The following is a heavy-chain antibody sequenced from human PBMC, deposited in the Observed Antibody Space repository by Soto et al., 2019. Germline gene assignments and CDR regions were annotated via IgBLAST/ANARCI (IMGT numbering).Heavy chain of an antibody. V-gene: IGHV3-7*01. CDR2: IKEDGSES. CDR1: GFSTSSYW. J-gene: IGHJ4*02. Sequence: GGSLRLSCIVSGFSTSSYWMSWVRQAPGKGPEWVANIKEDGSESYYEDSVKGRFTISRDNAKNSLYLQMNSLRAEDTAVYYCARGGTWGQGTLVTVSS. CDR3: ARGGT. D-gene: IGHD5-12*01.